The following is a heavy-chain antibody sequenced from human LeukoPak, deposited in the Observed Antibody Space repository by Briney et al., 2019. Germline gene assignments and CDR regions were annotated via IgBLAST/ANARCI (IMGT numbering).Heavy chain of an antibody. J-gene: IGHJ4*02. Sequence: TGGSLRLFCAAYGFSLSTYGVSWVRQPPGKGLEWVSGITGTGGSTYYADSVKGRFTVSRDTSKNTLYLQMNSLRAEDTAIYYCAKDHGTAVAGFYYWGQGTLVTVSS. V-gene: IGHV3-23*01. D-gene: IGHD6-19*01. CDR3: AKDHGTAVAGFYY. CDR2: ITGTGGST. CDR1: GFSLSTYG.